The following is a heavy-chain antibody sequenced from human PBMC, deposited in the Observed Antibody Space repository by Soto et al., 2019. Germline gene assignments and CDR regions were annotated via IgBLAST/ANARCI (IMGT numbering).Heavy chain of an antibody. CDR3: ARLYGGNSGMDV. J-gene: IGHJ6*02. Sequence: EVQLVQSGAEVKKPGESLRISCKGSGYSFTSYWVTWVRQMPGKGLEWMGRIDPSDSYTNYNPPFQGHVTISVDKSISTAYLQWSSLKASDTAMSYCARLYGGNSGMDVWGQGTTVTVSS. CDR1: GYSFTSYW. D-gene: IGHD4-17*01. V-gene: IGHV5-10-1*01. CDR2: IDPSDSYT.